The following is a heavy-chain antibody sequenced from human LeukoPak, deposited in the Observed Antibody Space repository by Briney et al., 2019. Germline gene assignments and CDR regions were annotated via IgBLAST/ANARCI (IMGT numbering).Heavy chain of an antibody. CDR1: GGSFSGYY. CDR2: INHSGST. J-gene: IGHJ5*02. CDR3: ARHDYYDILTGYYRGYNWFDP. V-gene: IGHV4-34*01. D-gene: IGHD3-9*01. Sequence: SETLSLTCAVYGGSFSGYYWSWIRQPPGKGLEWIGEINHSGSTNYNPSLKSRVTISVDTSKNQFSLKLSSVTAADTAVYYCARHDYYDILTGYYRGYNWFDPWGQGTLVTVSS.